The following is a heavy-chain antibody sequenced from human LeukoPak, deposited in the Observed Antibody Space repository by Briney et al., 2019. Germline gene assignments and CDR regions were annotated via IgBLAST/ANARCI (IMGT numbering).Heavy chain of an antibody. CDR2: INHSGST. CDR1: GGSFSGYY. J-gene: IGHJ4*02. Sequence: PSETLSLTCAVYGGSFSGYYWSWIRQPPGKGLEWIGEINHSGSTNYNPSLKSRVTISVDTSKNQFSLKLGSVTAADTAVYYCARGDTCGGDCYRFDYWGQGTLVTVSS. CDR3: ARGDTCGGDCYRFDY. V-gene: IGHV4-34*01. D-gene: IGHD2-21*02.